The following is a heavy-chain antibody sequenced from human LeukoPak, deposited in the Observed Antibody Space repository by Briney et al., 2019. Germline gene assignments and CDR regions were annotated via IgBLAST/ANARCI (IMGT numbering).Heavy chain of an antibody. J-gene: IGHJ4*02. V-gene: IGHV1-2*02. CDR2: INPNSGDT. CDR3: ARAYYYGSGTNDF. CDR1: GYTFTGYY. D-gene: IGHD3-10*01. Sequence: VASVKVSCKASGYTFTGYYMHWVRQAPGQGLEWMGWINPNSGDTNYAQKFQGRVTMTRDTSITTAYMELSRLRSDDTAVYYCARAYYYGSGTNDFWGQGTWSPSPQ.